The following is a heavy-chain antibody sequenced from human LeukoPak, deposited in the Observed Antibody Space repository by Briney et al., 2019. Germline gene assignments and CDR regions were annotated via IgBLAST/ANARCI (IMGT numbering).Heavy chain of an antibody. J-gene: IGHJ5*02. Sequence: SETLSLTCAVYGGSFSGYYWSRIRQPPGKGLEWIGEINHSGSTNYNPSLKSRVTISVDTSKNQFSLKLSSVTAADTAVYYCARHNNEHIVVVPDTGFGWFDPWGQGTLVTVSS. CDR3: ARHNNEHIVVVPDTGFGWFDP. V-gene: IGHV4-34*01. CDR2: INHSGST. CDR1: GGSFSGYY. D-gene: IGHD2-2*01.